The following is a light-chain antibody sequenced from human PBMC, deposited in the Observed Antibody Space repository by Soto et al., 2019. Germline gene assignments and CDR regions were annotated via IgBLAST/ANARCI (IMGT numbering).Light chain of an antibody. Sequence: DIQMTQSPSSLSASVGDRVTITCRASQSISSYLNWYQQKPGKATKLLIYAASSLQSGVPSRFSGSGSGTDFTLTISSLQPEDFATYYCQQSHSTPLTLGQGTKLEIK. CDR3: QQSHSTPLT. J-gene: IGKJ2*01. CDR1: QSISSY. CDR2: AAS. V-gene: IGKV1-39*01.